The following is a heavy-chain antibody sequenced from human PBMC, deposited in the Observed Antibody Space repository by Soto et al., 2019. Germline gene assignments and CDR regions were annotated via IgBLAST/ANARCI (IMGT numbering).Heavy chain of an antibody. CDR2: ISSSSSYT. CDR1: EFTFSSYA. D-gene: IGHD3-22*01. J-gene: IGHJ4*02. CDR3: ASSYSYYYRFDY. Sequence: PGGSLRLSCAASEFTFSSYAMSWVRQAPGKGLEWVSIISSSSSYTNYADSVKGRFTISRDNSKNTLYLQMNSLRAEDTAVYYCASSYSYYYRFDYWGQGTLVTVSS. V-gene: IGHV3-23*01.